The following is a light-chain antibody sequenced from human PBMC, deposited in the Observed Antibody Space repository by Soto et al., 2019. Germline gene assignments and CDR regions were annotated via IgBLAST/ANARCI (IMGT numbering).Light chain of an antibody. J-gene: IGKJ1*01. V-gene: IGKV1-39*01. CDR1: QSISSY. CDR3: QQSYSTPVT. Sequence: DIQMTQSPSSLSASVGDRVTITCRASQSISSYLNWYQQKPGKAPKLLIYAASSLQSGVPSRFSGSGSGTDFTLTIRSLQPEDFAIYYCQQSYSTPVTFGQGTKVDIK. CDR2: AAS.